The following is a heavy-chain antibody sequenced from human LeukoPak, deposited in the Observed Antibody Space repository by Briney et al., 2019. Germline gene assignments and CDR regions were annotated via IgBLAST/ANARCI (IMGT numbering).Heavy chain of an antibody. CDR1: GYTLTELS. J-gene: IGHJ4*02. CDR2: INPNSGGT. D-gene: IGHD4-23*01. Sequence: GASVKVSCKVSGYTLTELSMHWVRQAPGQGLEWMGWINPNSGGTNYAQKFQGRVTMTRDTSISTAYMELSRLRSDDTAVYYCARGTTVVTPPQNFDYWGQGTLVTVSS. CDR3: ARGTTVVTPPQNFDY. V-gene: IGHV1-2*02.